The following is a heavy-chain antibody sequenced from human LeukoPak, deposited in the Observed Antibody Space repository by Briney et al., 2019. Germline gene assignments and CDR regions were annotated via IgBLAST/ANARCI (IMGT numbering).Heavy chain of an antibody. CDR3: ARGDYYDSSGPIDY. CDR2: ISYDGSNK. V-gene: IGHV3-30*04. Sequence: PGGSLRLSCAASGFTFGSYAMHWVRQAPGKGLEWVAVISYDGSNKYYADSVKGRFTISRDNSKNTLYLQMNSLRAEDTAVYYCARGDYYDSSGPIDYWGQGTLVTVSS. CDR1: GFTFGSYA. J-gene: IGHJ4*02. D-gene: IGHD3-22*01.